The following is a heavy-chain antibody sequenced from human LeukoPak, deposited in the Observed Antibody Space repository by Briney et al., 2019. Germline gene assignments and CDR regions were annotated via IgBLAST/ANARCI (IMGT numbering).Heavy chain of an antibody. V-gene: IGHV3-7*01. J-gene: IGHJ6*03. D-gene: IGHD3-3*01. CDR3: ARDNEHYDFWSGYYNPEPDYYYMDV. CDR1: GFTFSSYW. CDR2: IKQDGSEK. Sequence: GGSLRLSCAASGFTFSSYWMSWVRQAPGKGLEWVANIKQDGSEKYYVDSVKGRLTISRDNAKNSLYLQMNSLGAEDTAVYYCARDNEHYDFWSGYYNPEPDYYYMDVWGKGTTVTVSS.